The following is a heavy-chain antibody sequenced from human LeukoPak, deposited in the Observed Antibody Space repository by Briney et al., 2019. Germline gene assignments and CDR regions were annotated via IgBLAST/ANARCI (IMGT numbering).Heavy chain of an antibody. Sequence: GGSLRLSCAASEFPFSSHWMYWVRQAPGKGLVWVARLSGDGSTARHADSVKGRFTISRDNAKSTLYLQMDSLRVEDTALYYCARGIASSRSVAIDLWGRGTLVVVSS. J-gene: IGHJ4*02. D-gene: IGHD6-13*01. CDR3: ARGIASSRSVAIDL. CDR2: LSGDGSTA. CDR1: EFPFSSHW. V-gene: IGHV3-74*01.